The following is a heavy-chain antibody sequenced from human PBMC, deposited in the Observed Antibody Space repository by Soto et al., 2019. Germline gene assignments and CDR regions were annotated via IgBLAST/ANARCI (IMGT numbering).Heavy chain of an antibody. Sequence: PSETLSLTCAVSRGSISTGNWWSWVRQPPGKGLEWIGEIYHSGSTNYNPSLKSRVTISVDKSKNQFSLKLSSVTAADTAVYYCARDRHAAAAGLTQDRRIYYYGMDVGGQGTTVTVSS. J-gene: IGHJ6*02. CDR3: ARDRHAAAAGLTQDRRIYYYGMDV. CDR2: IYHSGST. CDR1: RGSISTGNW. V-gene: IGHV4-4*02. D-gene: IGHD6-13*01.